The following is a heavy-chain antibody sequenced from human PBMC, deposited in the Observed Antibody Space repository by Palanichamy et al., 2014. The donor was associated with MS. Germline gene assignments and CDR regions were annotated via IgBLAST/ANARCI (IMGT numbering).Heavy chain of an antibody. CDR1: GYAFTDYA. V-gene: IGHV1-3*01. CDR3: AREHDSWSGYSFDF. CDR2: INAGNGNT. Sequence: QVQLVQSGAEVKKPGASVKVSCKASGYAFTDYATHWVRQAPGQRLEWMGWINAGNGNTKYSQKFQSRVTITRDTSAGTAYMELSSLRSEDTALYYCAREHDSWSGYSFDFWGQGTLVTASS. D-gene: IGHD3-3*01. J-gene: IGHJ4*02.